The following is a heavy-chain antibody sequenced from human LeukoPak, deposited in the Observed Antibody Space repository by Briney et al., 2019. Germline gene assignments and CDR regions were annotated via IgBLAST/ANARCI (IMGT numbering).Heavy chain of an antibody. D-gene: IGHD2-21*01. CDR2: IIPIFGTA. CDR3: ARLRIYFWYFDL. V-gene: IGHV1-69*13. CDR1: GGTFSSYA. Sequence: ASVKVSCKASGGTFSSYAISWVRQAPGQGLEWMGGIIPIFGTANYAQKFQGRVTITADESTSTAYMELSSLRAEDTAVYYCARLRIYFWYFDLWGRGTLATVSS. J-gene: IGHJ2*01.